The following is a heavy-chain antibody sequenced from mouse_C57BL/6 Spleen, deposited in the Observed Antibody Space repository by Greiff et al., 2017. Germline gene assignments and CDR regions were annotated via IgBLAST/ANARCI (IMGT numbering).Heavy chain of an antibody. V-gene: IGHV1-80*01. CDR2: IYPGDGDT. CDR3: ARSPYDGNYFDY. D-gene: IGHD2-3*01. J-gene: IGHJ2*01. Sequence: VQLQQSGAELVKPGASVKISCKASGYAFSSYWMNWVKQRPGKGLEWIGQIYPGDGDTNYNGKFKGKATLTADKSSSTAYMQLSSLTSEDSAVYFCARSPYDGNYFDYWGQGTTLTVAS. CDR1: GYAFSSYW.